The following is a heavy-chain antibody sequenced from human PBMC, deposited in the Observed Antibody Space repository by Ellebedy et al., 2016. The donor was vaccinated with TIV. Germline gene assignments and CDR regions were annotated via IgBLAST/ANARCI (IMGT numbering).Heavy chain of an antibody. J-gene: IGHJ4*02. Sequence: ASVKVSCXASGGTFSSYAISWVRQAPGQGLEWMGWISAYNGNTNYAQKLQGRVTMTTDTSTSTAYMELRSLRSDDTAVYYCASPRYSSGWLGFDYWGQGTLVTVSS. CDR3: ASPRYSSGWLGFDY. D-gene: IGHD6-19*01. CDR2: ISAYNGNT. CDR1: GGTFSSYA. V-gene: IGHV1-18*01.